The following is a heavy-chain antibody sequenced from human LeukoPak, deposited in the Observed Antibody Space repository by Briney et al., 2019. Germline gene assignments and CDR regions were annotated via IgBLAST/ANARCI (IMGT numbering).Heavy chain of an antibody. Sequence: VKVSCKASGYIFTGYYMHWVRQAPGQGLEWMGWINPNSGDTNYAQKFQGRVTMTRDTSISTAYMELSRLRSDDTAVYYCARVPYYDSSGYYYGYWGQGTLVTVSS. CDR3: ARVPYYDSSGYYYGY. J-gene: IGHJ4*02. CDR1: GYIFTGYY. D-gene: IGHD3-22*01. V-gene: IGHV1-2*02. CDR2: INPNSGDT.